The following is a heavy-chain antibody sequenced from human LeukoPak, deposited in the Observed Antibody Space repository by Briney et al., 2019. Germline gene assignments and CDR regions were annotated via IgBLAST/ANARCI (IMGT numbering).Heavy chain of an antibody. D-gene: IGHD1-1*01. Sequence: KASETLSLTCAVSGGSTSNSNWWSWVRQPPGKGLDWIGDIYHSGSTYYNPSLKSRVTVSVDTSKNQFSLNLSSVTAADTAVYYCARHKTGNIPYYFDYWGQGTLVTVSS. V-gene: IGHV4-4*02. CDR3: ARHKTGNIPYYFDY. CDR2: IYHSGST. CDR1: GGSTSNSNW. J-gene: IGHJ4*02.